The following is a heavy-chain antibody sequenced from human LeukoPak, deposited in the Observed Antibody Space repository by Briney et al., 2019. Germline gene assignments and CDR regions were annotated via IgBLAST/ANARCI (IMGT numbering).Heavy chain of an antibody. D-gene: IGHD3-3*01. J-gene: IGHJ4*02. CDR3: ATRRFDFWSGYSLAFDY. CDR1: GGSFSGYY. V-gene: IGHV4-34*01. Sequence: SETLSLTCAVYGGSFSGYYWSWIRQPPGKGREWIGEINHSGSTNYNPSLKSRVTISVDTSKNQFSLKLSSVTAADTAVYYCATRRFDFWSGYSLAFDYWGQGTLVTVSS. CDR2: INHSGST.